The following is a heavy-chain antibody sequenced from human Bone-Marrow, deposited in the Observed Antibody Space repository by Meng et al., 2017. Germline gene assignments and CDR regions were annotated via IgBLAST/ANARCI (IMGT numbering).Heavy chain of an antibody. CDR2: IYYSGST. J-gene: IGHJ4*02. D-gene: IGHD1-14*01. CDR3: AREASPEYYFDY. V-gene: IGHV4-31*01. CDR1: GGSISSGGYY. Sequence: VQLQGSGPGLVKPSQTLSLTCTVSGGSISSGGYYWSWIRQHPGKGLEWIGYIYYSGSTYYNPSLKSLVTISVDTSKNQFSPKLSSVTAADTAVYYCAREASPEYYFDYWGQGTLVTVSS.